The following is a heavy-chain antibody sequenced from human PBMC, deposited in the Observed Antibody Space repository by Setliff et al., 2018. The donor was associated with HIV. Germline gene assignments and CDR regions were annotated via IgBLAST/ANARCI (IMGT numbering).Heavy chain of an antibody. D-gene: IGHD2-8*01. J-gene: IGHJ4*02. CDR1: GGSISSSSYY. CDR3: ARLSPDCTNGVCSDYFDY. CDR2: FYYSGST. V-gene: IGHV4-39*01. Sequence: ETLSLTCTVSGGSISSSSYYLGWIRQPPGKGLEWIGRFYYSGSTYYNPSLKSRVTMSIDTSKNQLSLKLSSVTAADTAVYYCARLSPDCTNGVCSDYFDYWGQGTLVTVSS.